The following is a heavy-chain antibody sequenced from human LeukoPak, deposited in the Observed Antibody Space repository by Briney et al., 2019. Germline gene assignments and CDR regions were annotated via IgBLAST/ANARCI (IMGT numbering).Heavy chain of an antibody. Sequence: GSSVKVSCKASGGTFSSYAISWVRQAPGQGLEWMGGIIPIFGTANYAQKFQGRVTITADESTSTAYMELSSLRSEDTAVYYCARNHEGLIIFDYWGQGTLVTVSS. CDR1: GGTFSSYA. CDR3: ARNHEGLIIFDY. CDR2: IIPIFGTA. V-gene: IGHV1-69*01. J-gene: IGHJ4*02.